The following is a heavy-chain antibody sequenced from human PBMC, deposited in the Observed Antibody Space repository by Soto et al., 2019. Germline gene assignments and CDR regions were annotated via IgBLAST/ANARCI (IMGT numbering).Heavy chain of an antibody. J-gene: IGHJ4*02. D-gene: IGHD6-19*01. Sequence: QVLLQESGPGLMKPSQTLSLTCTVSGLSISSASYYWSWIRQHPGKGLEWVGNIYYNGSTYYSPSLKSRVTVWVDTSKNQFSLRLTSVTAPDTAVYYCARYRTSGSGSKFDYWGRGTLVSVSS. V-gene: IGHV4-31*03. CDR3: ARYRTSGSGSKFDY. CDR2: IYYNGST. CDR1: GLSISSASYY.